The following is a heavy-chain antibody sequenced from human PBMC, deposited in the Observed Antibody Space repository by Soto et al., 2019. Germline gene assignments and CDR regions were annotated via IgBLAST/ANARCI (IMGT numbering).Heavy chain of an antibody. CDR1: GFTFGSYG. J-gene: IGHJ6*04. CDR3: AKAKGRSNFGSSGLDV. D-gene: IGHD1-26*01. Sequence: GGSLRLSCAASGFTFGSYGMTWVRQAPGKGLECVSGITAATGTTYYADSVKGRFTISRDLSTNTLFLQMNSLRAADSAVYYCAKAKGRSNFGSSGLDVWGEGTTVTVYS. CDR2: ITAATGTT. V-gene: IGHV3-23*01.